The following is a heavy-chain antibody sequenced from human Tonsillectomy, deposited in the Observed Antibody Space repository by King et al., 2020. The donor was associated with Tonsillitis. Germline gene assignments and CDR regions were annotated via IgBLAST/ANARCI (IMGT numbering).Heavy chain of an antibody. CDR3: ARVTGDFAFDI. Sequence: LVESGGDLIQPGGSLRLSCAASGFSVSSNYMSWVRQAPGKGLEWVSVIYAGIDSYYTGSVKGRFTISRDISKNTLYLQMNSLKAEDTAVYYCARVTGDFAFDIWGQGTMVIVSS. V-gene: IGHV3-53*01. CDR1: GFSVSSNY. D-gene: IGHD7-27*01. CDR2: IYAGIDS. J-gene: IGHJ3*02.